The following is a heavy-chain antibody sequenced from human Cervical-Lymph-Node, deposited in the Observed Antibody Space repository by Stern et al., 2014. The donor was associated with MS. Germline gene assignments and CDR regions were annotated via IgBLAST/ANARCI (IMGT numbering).Heavy chain of an antibody. CDR3: ARVDYYESSGYYKY. V-gene: IGHV1-18*01. CDR2: ISPYNETT. CDR1: GYSFTSHG. Sequence: QVQLVQSGVEVKKPGASVKVSCKTSGYSFTSHGISWVRQAPGQGLEWMGWISPYNETTDYARKFQGRVSLTTDASTSTAYMELRSLQSDDTAVYYCARVDYYESSGYYKYWGQGTQVAVSA. D-gene: IGHD3-22*01. J-gene: IGHJ4*02.